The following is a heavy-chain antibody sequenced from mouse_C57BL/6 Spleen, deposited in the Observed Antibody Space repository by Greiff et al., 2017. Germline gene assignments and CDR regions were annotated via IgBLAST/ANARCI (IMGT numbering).Heavy chain of an antibody. CDR1: GYTFTSYW. CDR2: IDPSDSYT. V-gene: IGHV1-69*01. CDR3: AIWTDYFDY. J-gene: IGHJ2*01. Sequence: QVQLQQSGAELVMPGASVKLSCKASGYTFTSYWMHWVKQRPGQGLEWIGEIDPSDSYTNYNQKFKGKSTLTVDKSSSTAYMQLSSLTSEDSAVYYCAIWTDYFDYWGQGTTLTVSS.